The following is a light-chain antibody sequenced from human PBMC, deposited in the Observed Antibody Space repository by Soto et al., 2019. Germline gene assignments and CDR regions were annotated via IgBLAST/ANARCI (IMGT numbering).Light chain of an antibody. CDR1: SSDVGLYDY. CDR2: AVS. J-gene: IGLJ1*01. V-gene: IGLV2-14*01. Sequence: QSTLTQPASVSGSPGQSITICCTGTSSDVGLYDYVSWYQQHPGKAPQLMIYAVSNRPSGVSNRFSASKSGNTASLFISGLQAEDEADYYCSSYTSDSSYVFGSGTKVTVL. CDR3: SSYTSDSSYV.